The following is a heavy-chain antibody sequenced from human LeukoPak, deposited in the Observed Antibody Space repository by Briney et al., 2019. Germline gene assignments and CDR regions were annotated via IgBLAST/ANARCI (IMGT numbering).Heavy chain of an antibody. J-gene: IGHJ4*02. V-gene: IGHV3-30*02. CDR1: GFTFSSYG. Sequence: GGSLRLSCAASGFTFSSYGMHWVRQAPGKGLEWVAFIRYDGSNKYYADSVKGRFTISRDNSKNTLYLQMNSLRAEDTAVYYCAKAGARGYSYGPFDYWGQGTLVTVSS. D-gene: IGHD5-18*01. CDR3: AKAGARGYSYGPFDY. CDR2: IRYDGSNK.